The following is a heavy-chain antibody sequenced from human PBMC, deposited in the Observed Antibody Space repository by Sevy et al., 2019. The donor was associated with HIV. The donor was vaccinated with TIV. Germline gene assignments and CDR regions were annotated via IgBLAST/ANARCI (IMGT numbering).Heavy chain of an antibody. CDR1: GFTFSSYG. CDR3: AKGRDSSGWYAYYYYYGMDV. Sequence: GGSLRLSCAASGFTFSSYGMHWVRQAPGKGLEWVAVISYDGSNKYYADSVKGRFTISRDNSKNTLYLQMNSLRAEDTAVYYCAKGRDSSGWYAYYYYYGMDVWGQGTTVTVSS. J-gene: IGHJ6*02. D-gene: IGHD6-19*01. CDR2: ISYDGSNK. V-gene: IGHV3-30*18.